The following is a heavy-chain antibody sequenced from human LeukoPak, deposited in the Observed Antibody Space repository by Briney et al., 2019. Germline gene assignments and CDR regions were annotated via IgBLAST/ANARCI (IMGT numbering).Heavy chain of an antibody. CDR1: GGTFSSYA. V-gene: IGHV1-69*13. D-gene: IGHD2-15*01. CDR3: ARGYCSGGSCYPDYYYYMDA. J-gene: IGHJ6*03. CDR2: IIPIFGTA. Sequence: SVKVSCKASGGTFSSYAISWVRQAPGQGLEWMGGIIPIFGTANYAQKFQGRVTITADESTSTAYMELSSLRSEDTAVYYCARGYCSGGSCYPDYYYYMDAWGKGTTVTVSS.